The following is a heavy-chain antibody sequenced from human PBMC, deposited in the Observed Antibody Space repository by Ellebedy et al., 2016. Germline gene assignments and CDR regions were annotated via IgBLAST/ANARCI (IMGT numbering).Heavy chain of an antibody. J-gene: IGHJ4*02. CDR2: ISHDGNTI. Sequence: GGSLRLSCAASGFTFSTNTMSWVRQAPGKGLEWVAVISHDGNTIYYADSVRGRFAISRDNSKSTLYLQMNSLTAEDTAVYYCAREEYGYNIGALDYWGQGTLVTVSS. CDR1: GFTFSTNT. D-gene: IGHD2/OR15-2a*01. CDR3: AREEYGYNIGALDY. V-gene: IGHV3-30*09.